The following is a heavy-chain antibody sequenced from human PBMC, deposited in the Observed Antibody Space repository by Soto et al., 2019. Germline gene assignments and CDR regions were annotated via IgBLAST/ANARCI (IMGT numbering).Heavy chain of an antibody. V-gene: IGHV1-2*04. D-gene: IGHD3-10*01. J-gene: IGHJ6*02. CDR2: INPNSGGT. Sequence: ASMKVSCKASGYTFTGYYMHWVRQAPGQGLEWMGWINPNSGGTNYAQKFQGWVTMTRDTSISTAYMELSRLRSDDTAVYYCAREKFGGSGSYYQYYYYGMDVWGQGTTVTLSS. CDR1: GYTFTGYY. CDR3: AREKFGGSGSYYQYYYYGMDV.